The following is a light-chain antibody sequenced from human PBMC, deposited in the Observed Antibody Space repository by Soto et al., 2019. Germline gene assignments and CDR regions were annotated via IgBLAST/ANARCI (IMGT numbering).Light chain of an antibody. Sequence: DIQLTQSPSFLSASVGDGVTITCRASQGISSYLAWYQQRPGKAPKLLIYAASTLQSGVPSRFSGSGSGTEFTLTISSLQPEDFATYYCQQFNSYPTFGGGNKVDIK. CDR1: QGISSY. CDR2: AAS. V-gene: IGKV1-9*01. J-gene: IGKJ4*01. CDR3: QQFNSYPT.